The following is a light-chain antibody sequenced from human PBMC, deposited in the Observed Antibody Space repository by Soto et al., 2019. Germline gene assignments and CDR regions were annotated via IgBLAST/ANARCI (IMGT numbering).Light chain of an antibody. CDR3: TSPTPGSLYV. Sequence: QSVLTQPASVSGSPGQPLTISCTGTSSDVGGYNYVSWCQQYPGRVPKLSIYKVSNRPSGISNRFSGSKSSNTASLTISGLQAEDEADYFCTSPTPGSLYVFGSGTKVTVL. CDR1: SSDVGGYNY. V-gene: IGLV2-14*01. J-gene: IGLJ1*01. CDR2: KVS.